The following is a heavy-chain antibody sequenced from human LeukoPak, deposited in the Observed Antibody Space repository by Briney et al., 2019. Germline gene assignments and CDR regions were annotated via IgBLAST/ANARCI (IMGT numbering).Heavy chain of an antibody. J-gene: IGHJ4*02. Sequence: SETLSLTCAVCGGPFSGYYWSGIRQPPGKGLEWIGEINHSGSTNYNPSLKSRVTISVDTSKNQFSLKLSSVTAADTAVYYCARIWGQLLDYWGQGTLVTVSS. D-gene: IGHD3-16*01. CDR3: ARIWGQLLDY. CDR1: GGPFSGYY. V-gene: IGHV4-34*01. CDR2: INHSGST.